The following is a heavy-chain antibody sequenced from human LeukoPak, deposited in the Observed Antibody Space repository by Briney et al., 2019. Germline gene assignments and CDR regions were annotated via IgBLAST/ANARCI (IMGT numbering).Heavy chain of an antibody. CDR1: GFTFSSYA. D-gene: IGHD3-16*02. Sequence: GGSLRLSCAASGFTFSSYAMHWVRQAPGKGLELGAVISYDGSNKYYADSVKGRFTISRDNSKNTLYLQMNSLRAEDTAVYYCARDRVTFGGVIVIDLLDAFDIWGQGTMVTVSS. CDR2: ISYDGSNK. J-gene: IGHJ3*02. V-gene: IGHV3-30-3*01. CDR3: ARDRVTFGGVIVIDLLDAFDI.